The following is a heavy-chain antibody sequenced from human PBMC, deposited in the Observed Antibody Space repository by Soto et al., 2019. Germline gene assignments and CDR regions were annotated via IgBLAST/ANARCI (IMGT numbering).Heavy chain of an antibody. CDR1: GYTFTSYA. V-gene: IGHV1-8*01. J-gene: IGHJ5*02. Sequence: EASVKVSCKASGYTFTSYAINWVRQATGQGLEWMGWMNPNNDNTGYAQKFQGRVTMTRDTSISTAYIELSSLRFEDTAVYYCARDYGGNSGWFDPWGQGTLVTVSS. CDR2: MNPNNDNT. CDR3: ARDYGGNSGWFDP. D-gene: IGHD4-17*01.